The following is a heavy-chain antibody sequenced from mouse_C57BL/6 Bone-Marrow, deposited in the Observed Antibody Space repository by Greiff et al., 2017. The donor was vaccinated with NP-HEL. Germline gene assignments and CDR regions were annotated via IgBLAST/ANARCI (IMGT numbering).Heavy chain of an antibody. D-gene: IGHD1-1*01. CDR1: GFTFSSYG. J-gene: IGHJ2*01. CDR3: ARHGPEYYGSSPYYFDY. V-gene: IGHV5-6*01. Sequence: EVQVVESGGDLVKPGGSLKLSCAASGFTFSSYGMSWVRQTPDKRLEWVATISSGGSYTYYPDSVKGRFTISRDNAKNTLYLQMSRMKSEDTAMYYCARHGPEYYGSSPYYFDYWGQGTTLTVSS. CDR2: ISSGGSYT.